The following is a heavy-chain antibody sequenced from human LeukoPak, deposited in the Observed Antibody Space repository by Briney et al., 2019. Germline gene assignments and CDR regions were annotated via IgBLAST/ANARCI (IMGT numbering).Heavy chain of an antibody. V-gene: IGHV1-8*01. CDR1: GYTFTSYD. CDR3: ARGKVAATTYYYYMDV. CDR2: MNPNSGNT. D-gene: IGHD2-15*01. J-gene: IGHJ6*03. Sequence: ASVKVSCKASGYTFTSYDINWVRQATGQGLEWMGWMNPNSGNTGYAQKFQGRVTMTRNTSISTAYMELSSLRSEDTAVYYCARGKVAATTYYYYMDVWGKGTTVTVSS.